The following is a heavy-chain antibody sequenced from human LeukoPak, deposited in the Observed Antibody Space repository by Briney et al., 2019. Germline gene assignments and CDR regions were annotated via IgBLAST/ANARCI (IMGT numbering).Heavy chain of an antibody. D-gene: IGHD2-21*02. V-gene: IGHV1-2*02. CDR3: ARAKLDDCGGVCDQYFQH. CDR2: INPNSGGT. Sequence: ASVKVSCKASGYTFTEYYMHWVRQAPRQGLEWMGWINPNSGGTNFAQKFQGRVTLTRDTSINTAYMELSSLRSDDTAVYYCARAKLDDCGGVCDQYFQHWGQGTLVTVSS. J-gene: IGHJ1*01. CDR1: GYTFTEYY.